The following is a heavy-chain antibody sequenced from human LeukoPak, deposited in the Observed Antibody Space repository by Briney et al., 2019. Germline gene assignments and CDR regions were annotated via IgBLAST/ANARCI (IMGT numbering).Heavy chain of an antibody. V-gene: IGHV4-31*03. CDR2: IYHSGNT. Sequence: ASETLSLTCTVSGGSVSSVVYYWSWIRQHPVKGLEWIGYIYHSGNTQYNPSLKSRVTISVDTSKNQFSLKLSSVTAADTAVYYCARDRGSGLRYFDYWGQGTLVTVSS. D-gene: IGHD3-22*01. CDR1: GGSVSSVVYY. J-gene: IGHJ4*02. CDR3: ARDRGSGLRYFDY.